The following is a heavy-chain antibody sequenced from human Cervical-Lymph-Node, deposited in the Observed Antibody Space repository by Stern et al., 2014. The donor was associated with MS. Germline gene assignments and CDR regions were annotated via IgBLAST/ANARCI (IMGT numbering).Heavy chain of an antibody. V-gene: IGHV3-74*03. Sequence: EVQLVESGGGLVQPGGSLRLSCAASGFTFSGHWMHWVRQAPGKGLMWVSRVKRYGSVTEYADSVKGRFTISRDNAKNTLNLQMNSLRAEDTAVYYCAREGYWSLDYWGQGTLVTVSS. CDR3: AREGYWSLDY. CDR2: VKRYGSVT. CDR1: GFTFSGHW. D-gene: IGHD3-22*01. J-gene: IGHJ4*02.